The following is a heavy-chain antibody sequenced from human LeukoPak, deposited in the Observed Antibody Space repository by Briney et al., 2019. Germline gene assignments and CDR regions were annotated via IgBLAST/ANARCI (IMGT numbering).Heavy chain of an antibody. CDR1: GYTFTGCY. J-gene: IGHJ5*02. V-gene: IGHV1-2*02. CDR2: IHSNSGGT. CDR3: ARESGHEIVVEVAARPSDNWFDT. Sequence: ASVKVSCKAAGYTFTGCYMRWERQAPGQGLEWMGFIHSNSGGTYSAQEFQGRVTMTRDTSINTAYMELSRLRSDDTAFYYCARESGHEIVVEVAARPSDNWFDTWGQGTLVTVSS. D-gene: IGHD2-15*01.